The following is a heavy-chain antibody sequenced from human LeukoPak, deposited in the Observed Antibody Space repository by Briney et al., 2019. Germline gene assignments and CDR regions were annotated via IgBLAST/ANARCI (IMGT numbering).Heavy chain of an antibody. CDR2: INPNSGGT. V-gene: IGHV1-2*02. J-gene: IGHJ6*03. CDR3: ARGVYCSSTSCYSGLGYYYYYIDV. CDR1: GYTFTGYY. Sequence: GASVKVSCKASGYTFTGYYMHWVRQAPGQGLEWMGWINPNSGGTNFAQKFQGRVTMTRDTSNSTVHMELSRLKSDDTAVYYCARGVYCSSTSCYSGLGYYYYYIDVWGKGTTVTVSS. D-gene: IGHD2-2*02.